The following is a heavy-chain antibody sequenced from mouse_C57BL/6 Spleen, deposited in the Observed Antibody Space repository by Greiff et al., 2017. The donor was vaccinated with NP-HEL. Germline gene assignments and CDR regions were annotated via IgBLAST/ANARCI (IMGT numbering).Heavy chain of an antibody. CDR1: GYTFTSYW. D-gene: IGHD1-3*01. CDR2: IDPSDSYT. CDR3: ARRYSGYYAMDY. V-gene: IGHV1-69*01. Sequence: QVQLQQPGAELVMPGASVKLSCKASGYTFTSYWMHWVKQRPGQGLEWIGEIDPSDSYTNYNQKFKGKSTLTVDKSSSTAYMQLSSLTSEDSAVYYCARRYSGYYAMDYWGQGTSVTVSS. J-gene: IGHJ4*01.